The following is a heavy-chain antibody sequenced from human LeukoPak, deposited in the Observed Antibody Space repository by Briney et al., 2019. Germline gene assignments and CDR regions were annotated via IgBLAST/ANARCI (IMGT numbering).Heavy chain of an antibody. V-gene: IGHV1-18*01. Sequence: ASVKASCKASGYTFTSYGISWVRQAPGQGLEWMGWISAYNGNTNYAQKLQGRVTMTTDTSTSTAYMELRSLRSDDTAVYYCARDRPLYGDYAYSVDYWGQGTLVTVSS. CDR2: ISAYNGNT. D-gene: IGHD4-17*01. J-gene: IGHJ4*02. CDR3: ARDRPLYGDYAYSVDY. CDR1: GYTFTSYG.